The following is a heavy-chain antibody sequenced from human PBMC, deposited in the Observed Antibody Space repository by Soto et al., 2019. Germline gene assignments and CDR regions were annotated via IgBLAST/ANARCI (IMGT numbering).Heavy chain of an antibody. Sequence: SETLSLTCAVYGGSFSGYYLSWIRQPPGKGLEWIGEINHSGSTNYNPSLKSRVTISVDTSKNQFSLKLSSVTAADTAVYYCASGGNWFDPWGQGTLVTVPQ. J-gene: IGHJ5*02. CDR3: ASGGNWFDP. CDR1: GGSFSGYY. V-gene: IGHV4-34*01. CDR2: INHSGST.